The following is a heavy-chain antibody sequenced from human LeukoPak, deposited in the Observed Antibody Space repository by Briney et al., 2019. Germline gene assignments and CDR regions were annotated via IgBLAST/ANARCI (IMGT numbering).Heavy chain of an antibody. J-gene: IGHJ6*03. CDR2: IYYSGST. V-gene: IGHV4-39*07. CDR1: GGSISSSSYY. Sequence: SETLSLTCTVSGGSISSSSYYWGWIRQPPGKGLEWIGSIYYSGSTYYNPSLKSRVTISVDTSKNQFSLKLSSVTAADTAVYYCARGIYYYDSSRYYYMDVWGKGTTVTVSS. D-gene: IGHD3-22*01. CDR3: ARGIYYYDSSRYYYMDV.